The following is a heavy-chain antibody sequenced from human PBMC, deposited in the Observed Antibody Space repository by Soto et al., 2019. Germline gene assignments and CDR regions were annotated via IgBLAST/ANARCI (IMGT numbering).Heavy chain of an antibody. CDR3: ARVVGGNYYGMDV. J-gene: IGHJ6*02. V-gene: IGHV4-4*02. CDR2: IYHSGST. D-gene: IGHD2-2*01. Sequence: QVQLQESGPGLVKPSGTRSLTCAVTGGCISSSNWWSWVRQPPGKGLEWIGEIYHSGSTNYNPSLKSRVTISVDKSKNQFSLKLSSVTAADTAVYYCARVVGGNYYGMDVWGQGTTVTVSS. CDR1: GGCISSSNW.